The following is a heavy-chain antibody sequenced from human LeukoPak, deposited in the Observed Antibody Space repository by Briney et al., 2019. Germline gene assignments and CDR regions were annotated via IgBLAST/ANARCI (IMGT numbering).Heavy chain of an antibody. J-gene: IGHJ3*02. CDR2: ISGDGSFT. D-gene: IGHD5-12*01. V-gene: IGHV3-43*02. CDR3: GKVFTNIVLTFHDGFDI. Sequence: GGSLRLSCAASGLSFNDYAMHWVRQAPGQGLEWVSHISGDGSFTYYADSVKGRLSISRDNTKNTLYLQMNSLRSEDTAVYFCGKVFTNIVLTFHDGFDIWGQGTMVIVSS. CDR1: GLSFNDYA.